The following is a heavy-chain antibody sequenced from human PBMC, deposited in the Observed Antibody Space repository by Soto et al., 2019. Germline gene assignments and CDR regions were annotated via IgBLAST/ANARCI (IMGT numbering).Heavy chain of an antibody. CDR3: AKGGAVLLDPSDV. V-gene: IGHV3-23*01. J-gene: IGHJ3*01. CDR2: VTSSASST. D-gene: IGHD1-26*01. CDR1: GFTFSSFA. Sequence: GQLLESGGGMVQPGGSLRLSCAASGFTFSSFAMNWVRLPPGRGLEWVAAVTSSASSTHYADSVKGRFTISRDNSKNTLYLQMNSLRADDTAVYYCAKGGAVLLDPSDVWGQGTMVTVSS.